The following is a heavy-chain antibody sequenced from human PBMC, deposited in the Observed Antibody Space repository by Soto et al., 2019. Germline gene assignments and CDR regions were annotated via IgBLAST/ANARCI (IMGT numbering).Heavy chain of an antibody. Sequence: GGSLRLSCAASGFTFDDYAMHWVRQAPGKGLEWVSGISWNSGSIGYADSVKGRFTISRDNAKNSLYLQMNSLRAEDTALYYCAKDIERFLEGEGGPGGPLDYWGQGTLVTVSS. CDR2: ISWNSGSI. CDR1: GFTFDDYA. J-gene: IGHJ4*02. CDR3: AKDIERFLEGEGGPGGPLDY. D-gene: IGHD3-3*01. V-gene: IGHV3-9*01.